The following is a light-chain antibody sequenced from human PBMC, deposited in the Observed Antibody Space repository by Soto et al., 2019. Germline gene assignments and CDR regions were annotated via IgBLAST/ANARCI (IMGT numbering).Light chain of an antibody. CDR1: SGSIVSNY. V-gene: IGLV6-57*02. CDR2: EDN. J-gene: IGLJ2*01. Sequence: NFMLTQHHSVSESPGKTVTISCTGSSGSIVSNYVQWYQQRPGSAPTTVIYEDNQRPSGVPDRFSGSIDSSSNSASLTISGLKTEDEADYYCQSYDSSNQGVVFGGGTKLTVL. CDR3: QSYDSSNQGVV.